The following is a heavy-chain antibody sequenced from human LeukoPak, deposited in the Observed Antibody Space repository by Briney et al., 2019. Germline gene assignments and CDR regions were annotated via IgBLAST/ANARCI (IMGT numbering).Heavy chain of an antibody. V-gene: IGHV3-23*01. CDR2: ISGSGGST. D-gene: IGHD3-10*01. Sequence: GGSLRLSCAASGFTFSTSWMTWVRQAPGKGLEWVSAISGSGGSTYYADSVKGRFTISRDNSKNTLYLQMNSLRAEDTAVYYCAKAGWFGELPHFDYWGQGTLVTVSS. J-gene: IGHJ4*02. CDR1: GFTFSTSW. CDR3: AKAGWFGELPHFDY.